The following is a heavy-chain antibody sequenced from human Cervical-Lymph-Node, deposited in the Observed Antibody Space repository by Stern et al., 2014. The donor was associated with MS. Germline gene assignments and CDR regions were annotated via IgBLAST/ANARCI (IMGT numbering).Heavy chain of an antibody. CDR2: IIPSIGRT. Sequence: VQLVESGAEVKKAGSSVNVSCKTSGGIFNNHGFSWVRQAPGQGLEWMGAIIPSIGRTDYAQKFQGRVTITAAESTTTVYMALVSLTYDDTATYYCAKDDVGEVRGAAFDYWFDPWGQGTRVTVSS. V-gene: IGHV1-69*01. J-gene: IGHJ5*02. CDR1: GGIFNNHG. D-gene: IGHD1-26*01. CDR3: AKDDVGEVRGAAFDYWFDP.